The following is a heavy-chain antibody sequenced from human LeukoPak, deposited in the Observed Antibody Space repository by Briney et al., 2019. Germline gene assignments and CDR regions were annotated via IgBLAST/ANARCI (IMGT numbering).Heavy chain of an antibody. CDR2: ISHTGIA. CDR3: ARLSFLSFSYDSTGHAIFFFDY. J-gene: IGHJ4*02. D-gene: IGHD3-22*01. CDR1: GVSFSGYH. V-gene: IGHV4-34*01. Sequence: NPSETLSLTCAVYGVSFSGYHWSWLRQSPGKGLEWLGEISHTGIASYNPSLKSRVAISVDASKNQFSLRMDSVTAADRAVYYCARLSFLSFSYDSTGHAIFFFDYWGRGTLVTVSS.